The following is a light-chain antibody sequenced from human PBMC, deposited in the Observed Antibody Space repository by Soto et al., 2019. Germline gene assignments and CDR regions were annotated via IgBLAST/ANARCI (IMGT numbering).Light chain of an antibody. Sequence: DIQMTQSPSSLSGSVGDRVTITFLASHPISNYLNWYQQREGKAPKILINDASNLQRGVPSRFSGSGSGTDFNLTISSLQPEDFATYYCQHYDVLRTWTFGQGTKVDI. CDR3: QHYDVLRTWT. CDR1: HPISNY. J-gene: IGKJ1*01. V-gene: IGKV1-33*01. CDR2: DAS.